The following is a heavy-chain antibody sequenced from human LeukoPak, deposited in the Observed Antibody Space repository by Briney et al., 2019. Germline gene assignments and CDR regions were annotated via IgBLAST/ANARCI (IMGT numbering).Heavy chain of an antibody. CDR2: INNDGSNT. J-gene: IGHJ4*02. V-gene: IGHV3-74*01. Sequence: GGSLRLSCAASGFAFSGYWMHWVRQAPGKGLVWVSRINNDGSNTAYADSVKGRFTISRDNAKNTLYLQMNGLRAEDTAVYYCARDGRYSSHPNFDYWGQGALVTVSS. D-gene: IGHD6-13*01. CDR3: ARDGRYSSHPNFDY. CDR1: GFAFSGYW.